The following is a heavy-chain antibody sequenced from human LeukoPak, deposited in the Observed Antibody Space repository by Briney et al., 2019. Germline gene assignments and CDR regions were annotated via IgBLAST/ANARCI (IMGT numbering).Heavy chain of an antibody. Sequence: PSETLSLTCTVSGGSINSGGYYWTWIRQPPGEGLEWIAYFSHSGSTFYNPSLKSRVTISLDTSKNQFSLKLSSVTAADTAVYYCARLDRPSGSLNWGQGTLVTVSS. D-gene: IGHD1-26*01. CDR2: FSHSGST. CDR3: ARLDRPSGSLN. J-gene: IGHJ4*02. CDR1: GGSINSGGYY. V-gene: IGHV4-30-2*01.